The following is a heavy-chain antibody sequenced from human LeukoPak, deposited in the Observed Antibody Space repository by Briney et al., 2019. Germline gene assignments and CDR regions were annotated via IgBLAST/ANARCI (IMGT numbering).Heavy chain of an antibody. CDR3: ARKLNTDDDY. CDR1: GFTFSDSC. Sequence: PGGSLRLSCTASGFTFSDSCMNWVRQAPGKGLEWLSYISSSSTTIYYADSVNGRFTISRDNAKNSLYLQMNSLRAEHTAVYYCARKLNTDDDYWGQGILVTVS. CDR2: ISSSSTTI. V-gene: IGHV3-48*01. J-gene: IGHJ4*02. D-gene: IGHD5-18*01.